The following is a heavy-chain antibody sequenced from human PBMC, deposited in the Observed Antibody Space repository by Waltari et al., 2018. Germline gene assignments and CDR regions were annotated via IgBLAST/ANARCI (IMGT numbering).Heavy chain of an antibody. CDR3: ARAPKVRGVGYWYFDL. V-gene: IGHV4-30-4*08. Sequence: QVQLQESGPGLVKPSQTLSLTCTVSGGSISSGDYYWSWIRQPPGKGLEWIGYIYYSGSTYYNPSLKSRVTISVDTSKNQFSLKLSSVTAADTAVYYCARAPKVRGVGYWYFDLWGRGTLVTVSS. J-gene: IGHJ2*01. CDR2: IYYSGST. D-gene: IGHD3-10*01. CDR1: GGSISSGDYY.